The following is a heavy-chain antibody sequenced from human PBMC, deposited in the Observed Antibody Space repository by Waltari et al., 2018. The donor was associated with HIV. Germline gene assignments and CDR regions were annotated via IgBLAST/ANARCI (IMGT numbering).Heavy chain of an antibody. J-gene: IGHJ4*02. CDR1: GGSISSYY. D-gene: IGHD4-17*01. Sequence: QVQLQESGPGLVKPSETLSLTCTVSGGSISSYYWSWIRQPPGKGLEWIGYIYYSGSTNYNPSLKSRVTISVDTSKNQFSLKLSSVTAADTAVYYCARGAGYTVTTDYFDYWGQRTLVTVSS. CDR2: IYYSGST. V-gene: IGHV4-59*01. CDR3: ARGAGYTVTTDYFDY.